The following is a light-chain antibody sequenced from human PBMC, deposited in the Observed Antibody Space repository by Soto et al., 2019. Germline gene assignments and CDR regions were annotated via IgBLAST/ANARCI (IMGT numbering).Light chain of an antibody. CDR1: QSVDNT. Sequence: EIVMTQSPATLSVSPGETATLSCRASQSVDNTLAWYQQKPGQAPRLLIYDASTRATGIPARFSGSGSGTEFTLSISGLQSEDFAVYLCQQYNKWPPFTFGQGTKLQIK. CDR3: QQYNKWPPFT. V-gene: IGKV3-15*01. J-gene: IGKJ2*01. CDR2: DAS.